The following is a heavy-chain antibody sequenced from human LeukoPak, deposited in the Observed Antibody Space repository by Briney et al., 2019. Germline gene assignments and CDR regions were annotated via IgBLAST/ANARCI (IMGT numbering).Heavy chain of an antibody. D-gene: IGHD2-15*01. CDR1: GFTFSSYG. Sequence: GGSLRLSCAASGFTFSSYGMHWVRQAPGKGPEWVAVIWYGGSNKYYADSVKGRFTISRDNSKNTLYLQMNSLRAEDTAVYYCATSRVVAFDIWGQGTMVTVSS. J-gene: IGHJ3*02. V-gene: IGHV3-33*08. CDR2: IWYGGSNK. CDR3: ATSRVVAFDI.